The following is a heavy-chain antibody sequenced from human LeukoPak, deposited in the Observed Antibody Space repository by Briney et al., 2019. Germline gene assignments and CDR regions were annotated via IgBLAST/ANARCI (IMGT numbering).Heavy chain of an antibody. CDR2: ISAYNGNT. J-gene: IGHJ4*02. CDR3: ARERVATQPFDY. V-gene: IGHV1-18*01. Sequence: ASVKVSCRASGYTFTSYGISWVRQAPGQGLEWMGWISAYNGNTNYAQKLQGRVTMTTDTSTSTAYMELRSLRSDDTAVYYCARERVATQPFDYWGQGTLVTVSS. D-gene: IGHD5-12*01. CDR1: GYTFTSYG.